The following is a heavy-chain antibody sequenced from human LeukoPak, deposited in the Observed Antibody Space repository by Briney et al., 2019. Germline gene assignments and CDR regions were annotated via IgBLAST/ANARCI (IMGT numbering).Heavy chain of an antibody. CDR1: GGSISSYY. CDR3: ARLYYFASGGYYYTFDQ. Sequence: PSETLSLTCTVSGGSISSYYWSWIRQPPGKGLEWIGYIYYSGSTNYNPSLKSRVTISVDTSKNQFSLKLSSVTASDTAVYYCARLYYFASGGYYYTFDQWGQGTLVTVSS. J-gene: IGHJ4*02. D-gene: IGHD3-22*01. CDR2: IYYSGST. V-gene: IGHV4-59*08.